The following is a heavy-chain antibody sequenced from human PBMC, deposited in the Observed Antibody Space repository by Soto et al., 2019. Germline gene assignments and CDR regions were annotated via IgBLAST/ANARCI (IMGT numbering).Heavy chain of an antibody. Sequence: QVQLVQSGAEVKKPGSSVKVSCKASGGTFSSYSINWVRQAPGQGLEWMGGIIPIFGTANYAQKFQGRVTLTADESTSTAHMKLSSLRNEDTAVYYCARPFQSWPGGWYFKRWGRSTLVTVSS. J-gene: IGHJ2*01. CDR2: IIPIFGTA. CDR1: GGTFSSYS. V-gene: IGHV1-69*01. D-gene: IGHD3-16*01. CDR3: ARPFQSWPGGWYFKR.